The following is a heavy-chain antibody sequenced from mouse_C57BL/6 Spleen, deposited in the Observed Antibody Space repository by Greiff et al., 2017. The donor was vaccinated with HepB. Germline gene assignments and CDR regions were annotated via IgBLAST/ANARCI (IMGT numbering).Heavy chain of an antibody. CDR1: GYAFSSSW. D-gene: IGHD2-5*01. J-gene: IGHJ1*03. V-gene: IGHV1-82*01. CDR3: ARSGSNYGYFDV. Sequence: VKLQESGPELVKPGASVKISCKASGYAFSSSWMNWVKQRPGKGLEWIGRIYPGDGDTNYNGKFKGKATLTADKSSSTAYMQLSSLTSEDSAVYFCARSGSNYGYFDVWGTGTTVTVSS. CDR2: IYPGDGDT.